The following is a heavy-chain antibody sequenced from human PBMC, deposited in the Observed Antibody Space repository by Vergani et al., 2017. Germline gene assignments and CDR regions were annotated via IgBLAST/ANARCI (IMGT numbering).Heavy chain of an antibody. Sequence: QVQLVQSGAEVKKPGASVKVSCKASGYTFTSHYMHWVRQAPGQGLEWMGIINPSGGSTSYAQKFQGRVTMTRDTSTSTVYMELSSLRSEDTAVYYCARGDYAKGGYYYYYGMDVWGQGTTVTVSS. V-gene: IGHV1-46*03. CDR3: ARGDYAKGGYYYYYGMDV. J-gene: IGHJ6*02. CDR2: INPSGGST. D-gene: IGHD4-17*01. CDR1: GYTFTSHY.